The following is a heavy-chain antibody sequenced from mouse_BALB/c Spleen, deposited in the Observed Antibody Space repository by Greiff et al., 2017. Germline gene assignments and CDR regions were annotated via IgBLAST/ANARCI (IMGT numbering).Heavy chain of an antibody. CDR1: GYTFTSYV. D-gene: IGHD1-1*01. V-gene: IGHV1-14*01. J-gene: IGHJ4*01. CDR3: ARGGYYYGSSYVSYYAMDY. CDR2: INPYNDGT. Sequence: VQLKQSGPELVKPGASVKMSCKASGYTFTSYVMHWVKQKPGQGLEWIGYINPYNDGTKYNEKFKGKATLTSDKSSSTAYMELSSLTSEDSAVYYCARGGYYYGSSYVSYYAMDYWGQGTSVTVSS.